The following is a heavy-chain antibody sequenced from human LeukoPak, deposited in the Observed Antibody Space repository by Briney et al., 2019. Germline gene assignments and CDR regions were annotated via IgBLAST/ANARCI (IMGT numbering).Heavy chain of an antibody. D-gene: IGHD2-21*01. J-gene: IGHJ3*02. CDR1: GFTFSSYA. V-gene: IGHV3-21*01. CDR2: ISSSSSYI. Sequence: GGSLRLSCAASGFTFSSYAMSWVRQAPGKGLEWVSSISSSSSYIYYADSVKGRFTISRDNSKNSLYLQMNSLRAEDTAVYYCARGIALGDAFDIWGQGTMVTVSS. CDR3: ARGIALGDAFDI.